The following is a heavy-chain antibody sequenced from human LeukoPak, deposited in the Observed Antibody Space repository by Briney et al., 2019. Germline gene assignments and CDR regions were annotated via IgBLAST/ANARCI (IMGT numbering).Heavy chain of an antibody. D-gene: IGHD3-22*01. J-gene: IGHJ1*01. CDR1: GFTFSSYG. CDR2: ISYDGSNK. V-gene: IGHV3-30*18. Sequence: GRSLRLSCAASGFTFSSYGMHWVRQAPGKGLEWVAVISYDGSNKYYADSVKGRFTISRDNSKNTLYLQMNSLRAEDTAVYYCAKAIMRVVVINSFQHWGQGTLVTVSS. CDR3: AKAIMRVVVINSFQH.